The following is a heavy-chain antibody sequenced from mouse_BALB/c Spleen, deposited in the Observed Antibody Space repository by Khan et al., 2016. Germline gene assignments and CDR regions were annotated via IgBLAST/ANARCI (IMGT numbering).Heavy chain of an antibody. V-gene: IGHV1-7*01. D-gene: IGHD1-1*01. CDR3: VRSSYYYGSSYGWFAY. Sequence: QVQLQQSGAELAKPGASVKMSCKASGYTFTDYWMHWVKQRPGQGLEWIGYINPNTGYTEYNQKFKDKATLTADKSSSTAYMQLSSLTSEDSAVYYFVRSSYYYGSSYGWFAYWGQGTLVTVSA. J-gene: IGHJ3*01. CDR1: GYTFTDYW. CDR2: INPNTGYT.